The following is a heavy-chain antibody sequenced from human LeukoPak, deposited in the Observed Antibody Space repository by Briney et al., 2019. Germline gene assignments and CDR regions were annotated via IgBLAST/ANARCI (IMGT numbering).Heavy chain of an antibody. D-gene: IGHD6-19*01. V-gene: IGHV4-34*01. Sequence: SETLSLTCAVYGGSFSGYYWSWIRQPPGKGLEWIGEINHSGSTNYNPSLKSRVTISVDTSKNQFSLKLSSVTAAATAVYYWARDGVAGTVDVWGQGTTVTVSS. J-gene: IGHJ6*02. CDR3: ARDGVAGTVDV. CDR1: GGSFSGYY. CDR2: INHSGST.